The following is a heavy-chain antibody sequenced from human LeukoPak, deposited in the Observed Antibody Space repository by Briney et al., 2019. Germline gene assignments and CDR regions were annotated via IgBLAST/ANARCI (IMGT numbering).Heavy chain of an antibody. V-gene: IGHV3-7*05. J-gene: IGHJ5*02. CDR1: GFTFSSYW. CDR3: AREAGYCSSTSCPYNWFDP. CDR2: IKQDGSEK. D-gene: IGHD2-2*01. Sequence: GGSLRLSCAASGFTFSSYWMSWVRQAPGKGLEWVANIKQDGSEKYYVDSVKGRFTISRDNAKNSLYLQMNSLRAEDTAVYYCAREAGYCSSTSCPYNWFDPWGQGTLVTDSS.